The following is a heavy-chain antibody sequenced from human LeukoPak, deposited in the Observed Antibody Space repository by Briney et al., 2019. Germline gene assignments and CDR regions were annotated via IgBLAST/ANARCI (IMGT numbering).Heavy chain of an antibody. CDR3: ATYSTRNAREFQS. Sequence: GGSLRLSCAASGFTFSSYSMNWVRQAPGKGLEWVSSINSRSGTIYYADSVRGRFTISRDNAKNSLYLQMNSLRVEDTAVYYCATYSTRNAREFQSWGQGTLVTVSS. CDR1: GFTFSSYS. J-gene: IGHJ1*01. CDR2: INSRSGTI. D-gene: IGHD4-11*01. V-gene: IGHV3-48*01.